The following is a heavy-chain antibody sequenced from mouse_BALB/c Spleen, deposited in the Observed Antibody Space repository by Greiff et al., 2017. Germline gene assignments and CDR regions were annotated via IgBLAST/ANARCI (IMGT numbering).Heavy chain of an antibody. CDR3: ARSGQLGLRYYAMDY. D-gene: IGHD3-1*01. CDR2: IYPGDGDT. J-gene: IGHJ4*01. V-gene: IGHV1-87*01. Sequence: QVQLQQSGAELARPGASVKLSCKASGYTFTSYWMQWVKQRPGQGLEWIGAIYPGDGDTRYTQKFKGKATLTADKSSSTAYMQLSSLASEDSAFYYCARSGQLGLRYYAMDYWGQGTSVTVSS. CDR1: GYTFTSYW.